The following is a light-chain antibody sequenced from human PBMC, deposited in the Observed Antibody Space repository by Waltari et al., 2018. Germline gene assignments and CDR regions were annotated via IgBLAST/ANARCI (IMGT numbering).Light chain of an antibody. Sequence: QSALTQPASVSGSPGQSITISCTGTSSDVGGHNHVSWYQQHPGQAPKLLIYDVSKWPSGGSDRFSGSKSGNTASLTISWLQAEDEADYYCNSYTSSTTWVFGGGTRVTVL. V-gene: IGLV2-14*03. CDR2: DVS. CDR3: NSYTSSTTWV. CDR1: SSDVGGHNH. J-gene: IGLJ3*02.